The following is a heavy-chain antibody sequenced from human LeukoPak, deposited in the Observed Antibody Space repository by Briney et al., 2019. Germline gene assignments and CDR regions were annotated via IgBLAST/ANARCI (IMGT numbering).Heavy chain of an antibody. V-gene: IGHV3-23*01. CDR3: AESSRSGSAFDI. J-gene: IGHJ3*02. D-gene: IGHD3-10*01. CDR1: GFTFSSYA. CDR2: ISGSGGST. Sequence: PGGSLRLSCAASGFTFSSYAMSWVRQAPGKGLEWVSAISGSGGSTYYADSVKGRFTISRDNSKNTLYLQMNSLRAEDTAVYYCAESSRSGSAFDIWGQGTMVTVSS.